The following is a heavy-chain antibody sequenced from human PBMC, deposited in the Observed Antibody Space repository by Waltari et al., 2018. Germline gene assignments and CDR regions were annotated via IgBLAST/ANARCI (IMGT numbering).Heavy chain of an antibody. Sequence: QVQLVQSGAEVKKPGASVKVSCKASGYTFTSYGISRVRQAPGQGLEWMGWISAYNGNTNYAQKFQGRVTITADKSTSTAYMELSSLRSEDTAVYYCARVGVAVAGTGWYYFDYWGQGTLVTVSS. D-gene: IGHD6-19*01. CDR1: GYTFTSYG. CDR2: ISAYNGNT. CDR3: ARVGVAVAGTGWYYFDY. J-gene: IGHJ4*02. V-gene: IGHV1-18*01.